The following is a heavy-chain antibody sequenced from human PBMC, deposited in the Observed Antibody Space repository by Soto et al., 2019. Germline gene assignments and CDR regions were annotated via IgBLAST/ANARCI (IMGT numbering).Heavy chain of an antibody. J-gene: IGHJ4*02. V-gene: IGHV3-23*01. D-gene: IGHD6-19*01. CDR2: ISDTGAST. CDR3: AKGRGSGWAWYFDN. CDR1: GFSFKESA. Sequence: PGGSLRLSCAASGFSFKESAMNGVGKATGKGLEWVASISDTGASTWYAESVRGRLSISRDNSKNTLYLQMNSLRGEDTAVYYCAKGRGSGWAWYFDNWGQGTLVTVSS.